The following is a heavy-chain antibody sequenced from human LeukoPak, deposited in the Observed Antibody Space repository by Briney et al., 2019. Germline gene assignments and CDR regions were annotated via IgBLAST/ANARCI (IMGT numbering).Heavy chain of an antibody. D-gene: IGHD4-17*01. V-gene: IGHV1-69*04. Sequence: ASVKVSCKASGGTLNSYAISWVRQAPGQGPEWMGRIIPVLDMANHAEEFQARVTITADKSTSTAYMELSSLRSEDTAIYYCARDRLDYGDSYTLDSWGQGTLVTVSS. CDR3: ARDRLDYGDSYTLDS. CDR2: IIPVLDMA. J-gene: IGHJ4*02. CDR1: GGTLNSYA.